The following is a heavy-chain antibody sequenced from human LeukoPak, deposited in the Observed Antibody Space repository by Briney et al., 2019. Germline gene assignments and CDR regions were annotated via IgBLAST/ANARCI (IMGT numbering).Heavy chain of an antibody. J-gene: IGHJ4*02. Sequence: RASLRPSCVASGFTFSTYTSNWVRQAPRNDLEWLSYISSGGLTIFYADSVKGRFTISRDNTKNPIYLDMTHLKAEDTAVYYCARDFDYGDYIDFWGQGTLVAVSS. D-gene: IGHD4/OR15-4a*01. CDR1: GFTFSTYT. CDR3: ARDFDYGDYIDF. CDR2: ISSGGLTI. V-gene: IGHV3-48*04.